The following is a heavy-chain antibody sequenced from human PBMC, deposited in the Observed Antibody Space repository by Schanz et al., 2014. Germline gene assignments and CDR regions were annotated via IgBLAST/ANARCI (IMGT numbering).Heavy chain of an antibody. CDR3: ARDTTWRLEL. Sequence: QVQLQESGPGLVKPSQTLPLTCTLSGGSIRSGTYYWSWIRQPAGKALKWLGRVFPNGLTNYNPSLKSPVTIPQDTPKNQFSRTRTSQTAADTAVYYCARDTTWRLELWGRGTLVTVSS. V-gene: IGHV4-61*02. CDR2: VFPNGLT. CDR1: GGSIRSGTYY. J-gene: IGHJ2*01. D-gene: IGHD1-1*01.